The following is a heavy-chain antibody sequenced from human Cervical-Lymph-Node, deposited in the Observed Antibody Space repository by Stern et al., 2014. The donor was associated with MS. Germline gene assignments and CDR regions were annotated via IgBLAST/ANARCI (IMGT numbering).Heavy chain of an antibody. CDR2: INPSGDST. V-gene: IGHV1-46*01. CDR3: ASGRLGY. J-gene: IGHJ4*02. Sequence: QVQLVQSGAEVKKPGASVKISCKAPGYKFTNYYIHWMRQAPGQGPEWMGMINPSGDSTTYAQKFQGRVTMTRDTSTSTVYMELSRLRSEDAAVYYCASGRLGYGGKGTQVTVSS. CDR1: GYKFTNYY.